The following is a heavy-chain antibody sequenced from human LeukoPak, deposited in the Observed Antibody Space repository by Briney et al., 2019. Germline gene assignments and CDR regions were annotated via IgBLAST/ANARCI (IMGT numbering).Heavy chain of an antibody. CDR1: GFTFSSYW. Sequence: GGSLRLSCAASGFTFSSYWMRWVRQAPGKGLVWVSRINTDGSSTSYADSVKGRFTISRDNAKNTLYLQMNSLRAEDTAVYYCARGDYDFWSGPTHYDYWGQGILVTVSS. CDR2: INTDGSST. V-gene: IGHV3-74*01. D-gene: IGHD3-3*01. CDR3: ARGDYDFWSGPTHYDY. J-gene: IGHJ4*02.